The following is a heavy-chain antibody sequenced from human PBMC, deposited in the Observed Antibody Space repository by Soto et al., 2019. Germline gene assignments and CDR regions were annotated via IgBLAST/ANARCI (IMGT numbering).Heavy chain of an antibody. D-gene: IGHD5-18*01. J-gene: IGHJ3*01. V-gene: IGHV3-74*01. CDR3: ARGYRGAFDL. CDR2: IHSDGSST. Sequence: EVQLVESDGGLVQPGGSLRLSCAASGFTFSYYWMHWVRQAPGQGLVWVSRIHSDGSSTTYADSVKGRFTISRDNAKNTLYLRMNSLGADETGGCYWARGYRGAFDLCGQGTMVTVSS. CDR1: GFTFSYYW.